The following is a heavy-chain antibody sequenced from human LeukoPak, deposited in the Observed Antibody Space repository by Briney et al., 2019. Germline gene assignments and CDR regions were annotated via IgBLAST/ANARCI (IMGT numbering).Heavy chain of an antibody. Sequence: PSETLSLTCAVYGGSFSGYYWSWIRQPPGKGLEWIGEINHGGNTNYNPSLKSRVTVSADTSKNQFSLKLSSVTAADTAVYYCARGPVGDYSPFDPWGQGTPVTVSS. CDR2: INHGGNT. J-gene: IGHJ5*02. CDR3: ARGPVGDYSPFDP. V-gene: IGHV4-34*01. CDR1: GGSFSGYY. D-gene: IGHD3-16*01.